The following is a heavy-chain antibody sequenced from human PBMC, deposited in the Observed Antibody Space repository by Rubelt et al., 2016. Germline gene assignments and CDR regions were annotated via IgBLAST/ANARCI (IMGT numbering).Heavy chain of an antibody. Sequence: QVQLVQSGAEVKKPGASVKVSCKASGYTFTSYSMHWVRQAPGQGLEWMGIINPSGGSTMYAQKCQGRVTMTRDTSTSTVYMELSSLRSEDTAVYYCARAASTVTTLLDLGYWGQGTLVTVSS. CDR2: INPSGGST. CDR1: GYTFTSYS. V-gene: IGHV1-46*01. J-gene: IGHJ4*02. D-gene: IGHD4-17*01. CDR3: ARAASTVTTLLDLGY.